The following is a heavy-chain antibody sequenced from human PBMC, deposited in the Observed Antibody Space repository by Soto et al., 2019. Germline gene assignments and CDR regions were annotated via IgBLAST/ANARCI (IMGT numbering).Heavy chain of an antibody. Sequence: QLPLQESGPGLLKPSETLSLTCSVSGGSISSKSYSWGWIRQPPGKGLEWIGTFYYSENTYYNPSLKSRVTISVDTSKNQFSLKLSSVTAADTAVYYCAKLAGYCSGNSCHGDYAMDVWGQGTTVTVSS. CDR1: GGSISSKSYS. CDR2: FYYSENT. D-gene: IGHD2-15*01. CDR3: AKLAGYCSGNSCHGDYAMDV. J-gene: IGHJ6*02. V-gene: IGHV4-39*01.